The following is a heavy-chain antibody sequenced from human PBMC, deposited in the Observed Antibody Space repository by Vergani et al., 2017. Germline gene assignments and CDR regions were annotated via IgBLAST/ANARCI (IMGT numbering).Heavy chain of an antibody. D-gene: IGHD6-13*01. CDR1: GFTFSSYG. CDR3: AKEENSSSWYERRGTKYFQH. CDR2: ISYDGSNK. V-gene: IGHV3-30*18. J-gene: IGHJ1*01. Sequence: QVQLVESGGGVVQPGRSLRLSCAASGFTFSSYGMHWVRQAPGKGLEWVAVISYDGSNKYYADSVKGRFTISRDNSKNTLYLQMNSLRAEDTAVYYCAKEENSSSWYERRGTKYFQHWGQGTLVTVSS.